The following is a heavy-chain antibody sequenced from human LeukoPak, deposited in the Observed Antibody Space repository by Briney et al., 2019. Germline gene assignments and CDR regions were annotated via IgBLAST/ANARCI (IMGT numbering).Heavy chain of an antibody. Sequence: ASVKVSCKTSGYTFTGHYMHWVRQAPGQGLEWMGWINPNSGDTNYAQKFQGRVTMTRETSISTAYMELSSLRSDDTAVYYCARDRDNSGDYWGQGTLVSVSS. CDR1: GYTFTGHY. V-gene: IGHV1-2*02. D-gene: IGHD6-19*01. CDR2: INPNSGDT. CDR3: ARDRDNSGDY. J-gene: IGHJ4*02.